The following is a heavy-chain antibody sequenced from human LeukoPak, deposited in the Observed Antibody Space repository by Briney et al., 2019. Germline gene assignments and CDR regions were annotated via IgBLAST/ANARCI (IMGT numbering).Heavy chain of an antibody. CDR1: GGSISSYY. V-gene: IGHV4-4*07. CDR3: ARLGYSSSWYCDY. D-gene: IGHD6-13*01. J-gene: IGHJ4*02. CDR2: IYTSGST. Sequence: KPSETLSLTCTVSGGSISSYYWSWIRQPAGKGLEWIGRIYTSGSTNYNPSLKSRTTMSVDTSKNQFSLKLSSVTAADTAVYYCARLGYSSSWYCDYWGQGTLVTVSS.